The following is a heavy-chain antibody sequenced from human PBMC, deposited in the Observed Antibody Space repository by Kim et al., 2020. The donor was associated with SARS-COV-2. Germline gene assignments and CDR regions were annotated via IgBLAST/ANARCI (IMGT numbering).Heavy chain of an antibody. CDR1: GFTFSSYS. J-gene: IGHJ3*02. CDR3: ARDHLLRSYKGDAFDI. D-gene: IGHD4-17*01. CDR2: ISSSSSYI. Sequence: GGSLRLSCAASGFTFSSYSMNWVRQAPGKGLEWVSSISSSSSYIYYADSVKGRFTISRDNAKNSLYLQMNSLRAEDTAVYYCARDHLLRSYKGDAFDIWGQGTMVTVSS. V-gene: IGHV3-21*01.